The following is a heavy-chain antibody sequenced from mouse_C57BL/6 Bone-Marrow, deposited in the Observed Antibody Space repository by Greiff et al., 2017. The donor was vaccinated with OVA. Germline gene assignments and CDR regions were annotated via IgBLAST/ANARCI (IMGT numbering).Heavy chain of an antibody. D-gene: IGHD2-4*01. J-gene: IGHJ3*01. Sequence: EVMLVESGEGLVKPGGSLKLSCAASGFTFSSYAMSWVRQTPEKRLEWVASISSGGDYLYYADTVKGRFTISRDNARKTLYLQMRSLKSEDTAMYYCKREGVRGEYDAAWFAYWGKGTLVTVSA. CDR3: KREGVRGEYDAAWFAY. CDR1: GFTFSSYA. CDR2: ISSGGDYL. V-gene: IGHV5-9-1*02.